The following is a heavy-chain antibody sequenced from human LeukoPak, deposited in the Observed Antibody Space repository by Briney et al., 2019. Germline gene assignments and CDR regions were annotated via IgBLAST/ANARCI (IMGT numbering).Heavy chain of an antibody. V-gene: IGHV4-34*01. CDR1: GVSFSGYY. CDR2: INHSGST. D-gene: IGHD3-10*01. Sequence: SETLSLTCAVYGVSFSGYYWSWIRQPPGKGLEWIGEINHSGSTNYNPSLKSRVTISVDTSKNQSSLTLSSVTAADTAVYYCARHRTYYYGSGSYSRYYYYYMDVWGKGTTVTISS. J-gene: IGHJ6*03. CDR3: ARHRTYYYGSGSYSRYYYYYMDV.